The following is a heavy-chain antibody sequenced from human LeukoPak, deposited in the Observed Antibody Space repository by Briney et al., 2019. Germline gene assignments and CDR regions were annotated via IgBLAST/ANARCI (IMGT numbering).Heavy chain of an antibody. Sequence: GRSLRLSCSASGFAFSSDAMHWASQAPGRGLEWLAVISYDGSNADHAESVRGRFTISRDNSKNTLFLQMNSLRPEDTAVYSCARDLVYSSGWFAGELDHWGLGTLVIVSS. CDR3: ARDLVYSSGWFAGELDH. V-gene: IGHV3-30*04. J-gene: IGHJ4*02. CDR2: ISYDGSNA. CDR1: GFAFSSDA. D-gene: IGHD6-19*01.